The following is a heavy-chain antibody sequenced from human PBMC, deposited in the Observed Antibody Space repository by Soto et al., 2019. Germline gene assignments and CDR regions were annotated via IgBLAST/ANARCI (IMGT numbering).Heavy chain of an antibody. CDR1: GFTFSSYG. CDR2: ISYDGSNK. J-gene: IGHJ4*02. Sequence: QVQLVESGGGVVQPGRSLRLSCAASGFTFSSYGIHWVRQAPGKGLEWVAVISYDGSNKYYADSVKGRFTISRDNSKNTLYLQMNSLRAEDAAVYYCAKDGNYGSGSHLDYWGQGTLVTVS. D-gene: IGHD3-10*01. V-gene: IGHV3-30*18. CDR3: AKDGNYGSGSHLDY.